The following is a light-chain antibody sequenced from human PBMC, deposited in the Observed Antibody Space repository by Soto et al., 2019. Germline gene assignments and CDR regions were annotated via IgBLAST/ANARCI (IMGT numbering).Light chain of an antibody. J-gene: IGLJ1*01. CDR2: SNN. CDR3: AVWDDSLNGYV. Sequence: QSVLTQPPSASGTPGQRVTISCSGNSSNIGSNTVNWYQQLPGAAPELLIQSNNQRPSGVPDRFSGSQSGTSASLAISGLQSEDEADYYCAVWDDSLNGYVFGTGTKLTVL. CDR1: SSNIGSNT. V-gene: IGLV1-44*01.